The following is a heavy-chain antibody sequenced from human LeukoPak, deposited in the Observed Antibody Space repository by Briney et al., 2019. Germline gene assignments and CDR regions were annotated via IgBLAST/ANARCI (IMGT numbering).Heavy chain of an antibody. CDR3: AREMATISYDY. D-gene: IGHD5-24*01. V-gene: IGHV3-7*01. CDR2: IKQDGSEK. Sequence: GDSLRLSCAASGFTFSSYWMSWVRQAPGKGPEWVANIKQDGSEKYYVDPVKGRFTISRDNAKNSLYLQMNSLRAEDTAVYYCAREMATISYDYWGQGTLVTVSP. CDR1: GFTFSSYW. J-gene: IGHJ4*02.